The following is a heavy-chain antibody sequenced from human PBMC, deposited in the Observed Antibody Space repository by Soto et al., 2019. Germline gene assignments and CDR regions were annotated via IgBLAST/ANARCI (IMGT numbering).Heavy chain of an antibody. Sequence: SETLSLTCAVSGYSISTGFNWGWIRQPPGKGLEWIVYIYYSGSTNYNPSLKSRVTISVDTSKNQFSLKLSSVTAADTAVYYCARGDYYDSSGDYPSYDYYYGMDVWGQGTTVTVSS. V-gene: IGHV4-61*01. D-gene: IGHD3-22*01. CDR2: IYYSGST. CDR3: ARGDYYDSSGDYPSYDYYYGMDV. J-gene: IGHJ6*02. CDR1: GYSISTGFN.